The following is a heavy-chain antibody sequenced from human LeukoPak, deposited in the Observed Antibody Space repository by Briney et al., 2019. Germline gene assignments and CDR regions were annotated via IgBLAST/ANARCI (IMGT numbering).Heavy chain of an antibody. CDR1: GFIFSNYA. V-gene: IGHV3-23*01. CDR2: ISGSGGST. CDR3: AKARSWFGELSDFDY. Sequence: GGSLRLSCAASGFIFSNYAMTWVRQAPGKGLEWVSAISGSGGSTYYADSVKGRFTISRDNSKNTLYLQMNSLRAEDTAVYYCAKARSWFGELSDFDYWGQGTLVTVSS. J-gene: IGHJ4*02. D-gene: IGHD3-10*01.